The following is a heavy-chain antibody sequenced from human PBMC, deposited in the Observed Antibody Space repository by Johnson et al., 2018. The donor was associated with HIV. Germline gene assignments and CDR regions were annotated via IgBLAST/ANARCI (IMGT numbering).Heavy chain of an antibody. CDR1: GFILSSSA. D-gene: IGHD6-19*01. Sequence: QVQLVESGGGVGRPGGSLRLSCAASGFILSSSAMHWVRQAPGKGLEWVAVISYDGSNKYYADSVKGRFTISRDNSKNTLSLKMNSLRAEYTAVYYCGRDPWWLGLTGAFDIWGQGTMVTVSS. V-gene: IGHV3-30-3*01. CDR3: GRDPWWLGLTGAFDI. J-gene: IGHJ3*02. CDR2: ISYDGSNK.